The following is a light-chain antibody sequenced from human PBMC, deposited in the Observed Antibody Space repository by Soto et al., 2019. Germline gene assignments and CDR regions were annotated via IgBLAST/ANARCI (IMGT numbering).Light chain of an antibody. CDR2: GAS. CDR3: QQYNNWPPLTT. CDR1: QCVSSN. Sequence: EIVMTQSPATLSVSPGERATLSCRASQCVSSNLAWYQQKPGQAPRLLIYGASTRATGIPARFSGSGSGTEFTLTISSLQSEDFAVYYCQQYNNWPPLTTFGPGTKVDIK. V-gene: IGKV3-15*01. J-gene: IGKJ3*01.